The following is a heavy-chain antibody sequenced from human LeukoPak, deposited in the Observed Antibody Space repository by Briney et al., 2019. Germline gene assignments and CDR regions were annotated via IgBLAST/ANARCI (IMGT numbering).Heavy chain of an antibody. CDR1: GFTFSNYW. V-gene: IGHV3-74*01. CDR3: ASGRGWYFDL. CDR2: INSDGRII. J-gene: IGHJ2*01. D-gene: IGHD3-10*01. Sequence: GGSLRLSCAASGFTFSNYWMHWVCQVPGKGLVWVSHINSDGRIINYADSVKGRFTISRDNAKNTLYLQMNSLRVEDTAVYYCASGRGWYFDLWGRGTLVTVSS.